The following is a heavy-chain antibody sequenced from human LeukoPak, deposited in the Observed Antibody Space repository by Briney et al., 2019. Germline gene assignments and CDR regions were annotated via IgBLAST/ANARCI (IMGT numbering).Heavy chain of an antibody. CDR2: IRYDGNNK. D-gene: IGHD5-18*01. CDR1: GFTFSNYG. V-gene: IGHV3-30*02. Sequence: GGSLRLSCAASGFTFSNYGMHWVRQAPGKGLEWVAFIRYDGNNKYYADSVKGRFTISRDNSKNTVFLQMNCLRAEDTAVYYCAKDEGLGSNGRIWGGEYWGQGTLVTVSS. J-gene: IGHJ4*02. CDR3: AKDEGLGSNGRIWGGEY.